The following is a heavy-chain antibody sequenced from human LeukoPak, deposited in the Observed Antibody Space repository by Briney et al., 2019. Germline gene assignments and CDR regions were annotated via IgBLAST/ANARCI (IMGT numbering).Heavy chain of an antibody. J-gene: IGHJ1*01. CDR3: ASLLPDYDSHRKDQH. V-gene: IGHV1-69*06. D-gene: IGHD3-16*01. Sequence: ASVKVSCKASGGTFSSYAISWVRQAPGQGLEWTGGIIPIFGTANYAQKFQGRVTITADKSTSTAYMELSSLRSEDTAVYYCASLLPDYDSHRKDQHWGQGTLVTVSS. CDR1: GGTFSSYA. CDR2: IIPIFGTA.